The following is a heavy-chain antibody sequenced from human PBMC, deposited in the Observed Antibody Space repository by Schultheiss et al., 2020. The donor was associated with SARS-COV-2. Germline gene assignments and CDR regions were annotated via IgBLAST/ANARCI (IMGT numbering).Heavy chain of an antibody. CDR1: GGSFSGYY. J-gene: IGHJ6*03. Sequence: SETLSLTCAVYGGSFSGYYWSWIRQPPGKGLEWIGYIYYSGSTYYNPSLKSRVTISVDTSKNQFSLKLSSVTAADTAVYYCARVDSEVFYYMDVWGKGTTVTVSS. D-gene: IGHD2-21*01. V-gene: IGHV4-59*01. CDR3: ARVDSEVFYYMDV. CDR2: IYYSGST.